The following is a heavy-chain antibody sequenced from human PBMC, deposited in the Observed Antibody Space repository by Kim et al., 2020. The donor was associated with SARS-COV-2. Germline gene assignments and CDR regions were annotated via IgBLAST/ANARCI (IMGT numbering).Heavy chain of an antibody. CDR3: ARLSVTFFLDY. CDR2: T. J-gene: IGHJ4*02. Sequence: TRYSPSLHGQVTISADKSISTAYLQGSSLKASDTAMYYCARLSVTFFLDYWGQGTLVTVSS. V-gene: IGHV5-51*01. D-gene: IGHD4-17*01.